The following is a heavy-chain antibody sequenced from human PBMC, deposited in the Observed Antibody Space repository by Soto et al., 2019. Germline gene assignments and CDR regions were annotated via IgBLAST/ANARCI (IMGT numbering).Heavy chain of an antibody. CDR2: ISSGSSSI. CDR1: GFTFNMYS. V-gene: IGHV3-48*02. Sequence: GGSLRLSCVASGFTFNMYSMNWVRQAPGQGLEWVSYISSGSSSIFYADSVKGRFTISRDNAKNSVYLQMNSLRDEDTAVYYCARTYYYNSVGYSDYWGQGTLVTVSS. D-gene: IGHD3-22*01. CDR3: ARTYYYNSVGYSDY. J-gene: IGHJ4*02.